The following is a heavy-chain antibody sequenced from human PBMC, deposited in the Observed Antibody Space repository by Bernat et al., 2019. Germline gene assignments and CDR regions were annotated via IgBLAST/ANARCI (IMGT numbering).Heavy chain of an antibody. CDR3: ARGRIPSCSSATCQKGNWFDP. J-gene: IGHJ5*02. Sequence: EVQLVESGGGLVQPGGSLRLSCAVAGFTFSSHDMHWVRHPTGKGLEWVSAIGTSGVTYYSDSVKGRFTVSKEKAKDSLLLKMNSLRAGETAVYYWARGRIPSCSSATCQKGNWFDPWGQGTLVTVSS. V-gene: IGHV3-13*01. D-gene: IGHD2-2*01. CDR1: GFTFSSHD. CDR2: IGTSGVT.